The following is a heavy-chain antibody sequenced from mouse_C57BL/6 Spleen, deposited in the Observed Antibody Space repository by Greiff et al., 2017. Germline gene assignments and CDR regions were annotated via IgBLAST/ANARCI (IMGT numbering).Heavy chain of an antibody. D-gene: IGHD2-12*01. CDR1: EYEFPSHD. J-gene: IGHJ1*03. Sequence: DVHLVESGGGLVQPGESLKLSCESNEYEFPSHDMSWVRKTPEKRLELVAAINSDGGSTYYPDTMERRFIISRDNTKKTLYLQMSSLRSGDTALYYCARRNIYDGYFDVWGTGTTVTVSS. CDR3: ARRNIYDGYFDV. V-gene: IGHV5-2*01. CDR2: INSDGGST.